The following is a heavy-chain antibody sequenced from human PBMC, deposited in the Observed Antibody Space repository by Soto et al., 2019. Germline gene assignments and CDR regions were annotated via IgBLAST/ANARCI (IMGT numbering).Heavy chain of an antibody. CDR1: EFTFSTYW. Sequence: PGGSLRLSCAASEFTFSTYWMTWVRQAPGKGLEWVANIKHDGGEKYYVDSVRGRFSISRDNAKNSLYLQMNSLTAEDTAVYYCARGRSGWAPKECMDVWGQGTTVTVSS. J-gene: IGHJ6*02. D-gene: IGHD6-19*01. CDR3: ARGRSGWAPKECMDV. CDR2: IKHDGGEK. V-gene: IGHV3-7*01.